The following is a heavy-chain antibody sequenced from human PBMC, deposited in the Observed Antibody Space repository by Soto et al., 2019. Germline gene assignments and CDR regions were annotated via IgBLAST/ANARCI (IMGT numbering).Heavy chain of an antibody. V-gene: IGHV1-69*01. CDR1: GGGTLSNDA. CDR3: AREVVTETTWGSFDS. CDR2: ISPFFGTT. Sequence: QVHLVQSGADGRKSGSSVRVSCTASGGGTLSNDAISWVRQAPGQGLEWLGRISPFFGTTDYSQSFQGRLTMIADASTRTVYMDLRSLKSDDTAVYYCAREVVTETTWGSFDSWGQGTLVTVSS. J-gene: IGHJ4*02. D-gene: IGHD2-21*02.